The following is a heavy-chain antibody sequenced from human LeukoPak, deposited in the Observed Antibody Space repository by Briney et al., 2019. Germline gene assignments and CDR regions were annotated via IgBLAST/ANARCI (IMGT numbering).Heavy chain of an antibody. V-gene: IGHV3-48*03. D-gene: IGHD2-21*02. CDR1: GFTFRADE. CDR3: ARDREVVTGTSFDL. J-gene: IGHJ4*02. Sequence: GGSPRLSCTASGFTFRADEMGWVRQAPGKGREWLSHITNTGTTTYYSDSVKGRFTISRDNARNSLYLQMNSLRVEDTAVYYCARDREVVTGTSFDLWGQGTLVTVSA. CDR2: ITNTGTTT.